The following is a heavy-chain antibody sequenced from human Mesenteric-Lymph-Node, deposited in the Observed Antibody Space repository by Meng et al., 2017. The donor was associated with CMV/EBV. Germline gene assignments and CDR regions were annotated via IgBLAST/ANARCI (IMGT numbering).Heavy chain of an antibody. D-gene: IGHD3-10*01. V-gene: IGHV3-30-3*01. Sequence: ASGFKFGSYAMHWVRQAPGKGLEWVALISYDGATKYADSVKGRFTISGDNSMNTLFLQMGSLRSEDTSIYYCARTLPYGFGSASLGYWGQGTLVTVSS. CDR3: ARTLPYGFGSASLGY. J-gene: IGHJ4*02. CDR1: GFKFGSYA. CDR2: ISYDGATK.